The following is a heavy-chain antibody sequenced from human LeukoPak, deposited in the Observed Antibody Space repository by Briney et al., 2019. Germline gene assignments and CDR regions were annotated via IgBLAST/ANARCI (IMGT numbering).Heavy chain of an antibody. D-gene: IGHD5-18*01. J-gene: IGHJ4*02. CDR2: ISYSGGYT. Sequence: WGSLRLSCAASGFTFSNYAMSWVRQAPGKGLEWVSAISYSGGYTYYADSVKGRFTISIDNSKNTLYLQMNSLRAEDTAIYYCAKDQGDAAMVSYYWGQGTLVTVS. V-gene: IGHV3-23*01. CDR1: GFTFSNYA. CDR3: AKDQGDAAMVSYY.